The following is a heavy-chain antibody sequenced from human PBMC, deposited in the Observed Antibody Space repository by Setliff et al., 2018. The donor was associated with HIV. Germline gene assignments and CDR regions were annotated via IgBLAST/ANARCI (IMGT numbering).Heavy chain of an antibody. CDR3: VRGYCSSTTCYDDYYYMDV. D-gene: IGHD2-2*01. CDR2: IFYTGST. J-gene: IGHJ6*03. V-gene: IGHV4-59*11. CDR1: GGSISGHY. Sequence: SETLSLTCTVSGGSISGHYWSWIRQPPGKGLEWIAYIFYTGSTNYNPSLKSRVTISVDTSKNQFFLKLSSVTAAGTAAYYCVRGYCSSTTCYDDYYYMDVWGKGSTVTVSS.